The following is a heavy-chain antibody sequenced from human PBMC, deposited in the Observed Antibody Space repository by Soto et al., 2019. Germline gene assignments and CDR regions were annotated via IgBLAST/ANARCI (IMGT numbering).Heavy chain of an antibody. V-gene: IGHV3-30*18. D-gene: IGHD3-22*01. CDR3: AKARGYDSSGHLDY. J-gene: IGHJ4*02. Sequence: LRLSCAASGXTFSSYAMHWVRQAPGKGLEWVAVISYVGSDKYYADSVKGRFTISRDNSKNTLYLQMNSLRAEDTAMYYCAKARGYDSSGHLDYWGQGTQVTVSS. CDR2: ISYVGSDK. CDR1: GXTFSSYA.